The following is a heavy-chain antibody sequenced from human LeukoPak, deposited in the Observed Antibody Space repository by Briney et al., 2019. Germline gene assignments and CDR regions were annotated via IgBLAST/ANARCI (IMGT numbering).Heavy chain of an antibody. V-gene: IGHV4-59*12. CDR2: IYHSGST. CDR3: ARGDYGDYFIGAFDI. CDR1: GGSISSYY. J-gene: IGHJ3*02. D-gene: IGHD4-17*01. Sequence: SETLSLTCTVSGGSISSYYWSWIRQPPGKGPEWIGYIYHSGSTYYNPSLKSRVTISVDRSKNQFSLKLSSVTAADTAVYYCARGDYGDYFIGAFDIWGQGTMVTVSS.